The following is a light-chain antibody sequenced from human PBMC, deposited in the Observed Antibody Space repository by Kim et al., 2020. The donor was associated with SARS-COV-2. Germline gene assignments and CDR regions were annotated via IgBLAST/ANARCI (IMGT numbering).Light chain of an antibody. CDR3: QVWDSSTVV. V-gene: IGLV3-1*01. J-gene: IGLJ2*01. CDR1: KLGDKY. Sequence: SYELTQPPSVSVSPGQTASITCSGDKLGDKYAYWYQQKPGQSPVLVIYQDTKRPSGIPERFSGSNSGNTATLTISGTQPMDEGDYYCQVWDSSTVVFGGGTKVTVL. CDR2: QDT.